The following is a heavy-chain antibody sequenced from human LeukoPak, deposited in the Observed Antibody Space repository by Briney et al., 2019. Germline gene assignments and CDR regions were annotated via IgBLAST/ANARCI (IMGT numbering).Heavy chain of an antibody. D-gene: IGHD2-2*01. J-gene: IGHJ6*03. V-gene: IGHV3-23*01. CDR2: ISGSGGST. CDR3: AKREGYCSSTSCYEHMDV. CDR1: GFTFSSYA. Sequence: PGGSLRLSCATSGFTFSSYAMSWVRQAPGKGLEWVSAISGSGGSTYYADSVKGRFTISRDNSKNTLYLQMNSLRAEDTAVYYCAKREGYCSSTSCYEHMDVWGKGTTVTVSS.